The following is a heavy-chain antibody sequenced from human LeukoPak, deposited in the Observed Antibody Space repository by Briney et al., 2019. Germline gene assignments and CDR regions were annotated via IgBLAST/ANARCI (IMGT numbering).Heavy chain of an antibody. J-gene: IGHJ6*03. Sequence: GGSLRLSCAASGFTFSSYAMSWVRQAPGKGLEWVSAISGSGGSTYYADSVKGRFTISRDNSKNTLYLQMNSLRAEDTAVYYCAKDWGYCSGGSCLYYYYYYMDVWGKGTTVTVSS. D-gene: IGHD2-15*01. CDR2: ISGSGGST. V-gene: IGHV3-23*01. CDR3: AKDWGYCSGGSCLYYYYYYMDV. CDR1: GFTFSSYA.